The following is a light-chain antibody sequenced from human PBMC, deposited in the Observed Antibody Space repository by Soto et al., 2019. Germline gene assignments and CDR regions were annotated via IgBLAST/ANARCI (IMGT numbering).Light chain of an antibody. CDR3: GTWDSSLSAVV. CDR2: DNN. V-gene: IGLV1-51*01. CDR1: SSNIGNNY. Sequence: QSVLTQPPSVSAAPWQKVTISCSGSSSNIGNNYVSWYQQLPGTAPKLLIYDNNKRPSGIPDRFSGSKSGTSATLGITGLQTGDEADYYCGTWDSSLSAVVFGGGTKVTVL. J-gene: IGLJ3*02.